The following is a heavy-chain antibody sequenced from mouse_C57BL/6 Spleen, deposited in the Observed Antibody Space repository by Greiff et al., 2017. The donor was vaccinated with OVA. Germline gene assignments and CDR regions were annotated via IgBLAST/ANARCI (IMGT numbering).Heavy chain of an antibody. CDR1: GYTFTSYW. D-gene: IGHD2-5*01. CDR2: IYPGSGST. J-gene: IGHJ4*01. CDR3: ARTYYSNLDYAMDY. Sequence: QVQLQQPGAELVKPGASVKMSCKASGYTFTSYWITWVKQRPGQGLEWIGDIYPGSGSTNYNEKFKSKATLTVDTSSSTAYMQLSSLTSEDSAVYYCARTYYSNLDYAMDYWGQGTSVTVSS. V-gene: IGHV1-55*01.